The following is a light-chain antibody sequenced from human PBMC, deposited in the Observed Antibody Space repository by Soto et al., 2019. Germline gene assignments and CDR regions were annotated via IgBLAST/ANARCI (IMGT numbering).Light chain of an antibody. CDR2: LGS. V-gene: IGKV2-28*01. J-gene: IGKJ1*01. Sequence: DIVMTQSPLSLPVTPGEPASISCRSSQSLLHSNGYNYLDWYLQKPGQSPQLLIYLGSNRASGVPDRFNGSGSGTDFTLKISRVEAEDVGVYYCMQPLQSWTFGQGTKVDIK. CDR1: QSLLHSNGYNY. CDR3: MQPLQSWT.